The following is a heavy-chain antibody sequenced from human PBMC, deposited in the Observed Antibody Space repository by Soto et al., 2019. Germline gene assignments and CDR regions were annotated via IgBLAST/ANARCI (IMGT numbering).Heavy chain of an antibody. J-gene: IGHJ4*02. CDR2: IHSSGTT. V-gene: IGHV4-4*07. Sequence: SETLSLTCTFSSGSINSFYWSWIRQPAGKGLEWIGRIHSSGTTNYNPSLKSRVTMSVDASRNQFSLKLTSVTAADTAVYYCARARIIGTSYSDYWGQGVLVTV. D-gene: IGHD1-7*01. CDR3: ARARIIGTSYSDY. CDR1: SGSINSFY.